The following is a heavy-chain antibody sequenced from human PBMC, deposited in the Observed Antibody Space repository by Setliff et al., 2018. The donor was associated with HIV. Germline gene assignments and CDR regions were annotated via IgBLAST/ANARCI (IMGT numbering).Heavy chain of an antibody. D-gene: IGHD1-7*01. J-gene: IGHJ4*02. CDR2: INTDGSTI. CDR1: GFTFSNYW. V-gene: IGHV3-74*01. Sequence: PGGSLRLSCVASGFTFSNYWMHWVRQAPGKGLVWVSRINTDGSTIYYADSVKGRFTISRDNSKDTLYLQMNSLRAEDTALYYCAKVRWTANYYFDCWGQGTLVTVSS. CDR3: AKVRWTANYYFDC.